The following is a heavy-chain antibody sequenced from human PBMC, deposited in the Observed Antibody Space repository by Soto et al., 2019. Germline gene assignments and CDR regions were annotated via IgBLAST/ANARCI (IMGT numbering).Heavy chain of an antibody. Sequence: GGSLRLSCAASGFTFSSYAMSWVRQAPGKGLEWVSAFRGDGTGAHYADSVKGRFTISRDNSKNTLYLHMNSLRAEDTAVYYCAKLPQYDILTGYLNYYYGMDGWGQGTTVTVSS. CDR3: AKLPQYDILTGYLNYYYGMDG. CDR2: FRGDGTGA. CDR1: GFTFSSYA. V-gene: IGHV3-23*01. J-gene: IGHJ6*02. D-gene: IGHD3-9*01.